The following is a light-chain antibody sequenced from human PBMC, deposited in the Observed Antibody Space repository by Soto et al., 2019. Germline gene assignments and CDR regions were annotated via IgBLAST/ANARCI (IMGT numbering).Light chain of an antibody. J-gene: IGLJ2*01. CDR2: ATR. V-gene: IGLV2-23*02. CDR1: SSDVGNYNL. CDR3: CSYAGSSTFT. Sequence: QSALTQPASVSGSPGQSITISCTGTSSDVGNYNLVSWYQQHPGKAPKLIIYATRKRPSGVSNRYSGSKSGNTASLTISGLQAEDEANYHCCSYAGSSTFTFGGGTKLTVL.